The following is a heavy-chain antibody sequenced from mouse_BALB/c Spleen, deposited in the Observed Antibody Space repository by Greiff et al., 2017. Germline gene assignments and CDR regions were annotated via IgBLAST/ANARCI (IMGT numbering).Heavy chain of an antibody. V-gene: IGHV3-6*02. CDR2: ISYDGSN. J-gene: IGHJ2*01. CDR3: AREDYGNYGYFDY. Sequence: EVHLVESGPGLVKPSQSLSLTCSVTGYSITSGYYWNWIRQFPGNKLEWMGYISYDGSNNYNPSLKNRISITRDTSKNQFFLKLNSVTTEDTATYYCAREDYGNYGYFDYWGQGTTLTVSS. CDR1: GYSITSGYY. D-gene: IGHD2-1*01.